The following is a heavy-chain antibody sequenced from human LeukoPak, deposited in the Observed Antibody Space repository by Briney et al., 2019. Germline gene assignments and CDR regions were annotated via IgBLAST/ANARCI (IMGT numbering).Heavy chain of an antibody. Sequence: GGSLRLSCAASGLTFSSYGIHWVRQAPGKGLEWVAVIPYDGSNKYYADSVKGRFTISRDNSKNTLYLQMNSLRAEDTAVYYCAKGGYSSSWYGSFDYWGQGTLVTVSS. CDR1: GLTFSSYG. CDR3: AKGGYSSSWYGSFDY. CDR2: IPYDGSNK. D-gene: IGHD6-13*01. V-gene: IGHV3-30*18. J-gene: IGHJ4*02.